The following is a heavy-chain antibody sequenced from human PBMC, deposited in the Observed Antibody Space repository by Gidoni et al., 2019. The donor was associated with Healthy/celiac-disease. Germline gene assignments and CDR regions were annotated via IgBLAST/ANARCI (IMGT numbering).Heavy chain of an antibody. J-gene: IGHJ4*02. Sequence: QLQLQESGPGLVKPSETLSLTCTVSGGSISSSSYYWGWLRQPPGKGLEWIGSIYYSGSTYYNPSLKSRVTISVDTSKNQFSLKLSSVTAADTAVYYCARHHYDYVWGSYRYYYFDYWGQGTLVTVSS. V-gene: IGHV4-39*01. CDR1: GGSISSSSYY. CDR2: IYYSGST. D-gene: IGHD3-16*02. CDR3: ARHHYDYVWGSYRYYYFDY.